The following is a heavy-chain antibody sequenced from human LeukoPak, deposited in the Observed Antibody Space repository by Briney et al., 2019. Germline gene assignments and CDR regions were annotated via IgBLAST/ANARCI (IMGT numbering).Heavy chain of an antibody. CDR3: ARGLGIVVAASSEWFDP. CDR1: GGSFSGYY. J-gene: IGHJ5*02. CDR2: INHSGST. D-gene: IGHD6-19*01. Sequence: PSETLSLTCAVYGGSFSGYYWSWIRQPPGKGLEWIGEINHSGSTNYNPSLKSRVTISVDTSKNQFSLKLSSVTAADTAVYYCARGLGIVVAASSEWFDPWGQGTLVTVSS. V-gene: IGHV4-34*01.